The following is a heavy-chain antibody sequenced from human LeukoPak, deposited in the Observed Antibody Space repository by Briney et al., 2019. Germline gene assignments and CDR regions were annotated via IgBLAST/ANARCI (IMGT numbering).Heavy chain of an antibody. V-gene: IGHV3-23*01. CDR2: ISASGGSR. J-gene: IGHJ4*02. D-gene: IGHD3-16*01. Sequence: PGGSLRLSCAASGFTFSSYAMSWVRQAPGKGLEWVAGISASGGSRYHAGSVEGRFTISRDKSKNTLYLQMNSLRADDTAIYFCAKEGEGPQTLLYGGRFDSWGQGTLVTVSS. CDR3: AKEGEGPQTLLYGGRFDS. CDR1: GFTFSSYA.